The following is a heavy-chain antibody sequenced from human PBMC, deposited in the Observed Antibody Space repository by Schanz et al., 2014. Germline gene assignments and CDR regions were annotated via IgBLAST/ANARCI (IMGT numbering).Heavy chain of an antibody. V-gene: IGHV4-31*03. Sequence: QVQLQESGPGLVKPSETLILTCNVSAGSINSGPYSWSWVPQHPGKGLEWIGGIHHIGSTYHNPSLSSRLTMSLDTSRNLFSLRLTSVSAADTAVYYCARARGYNYGLFDYWGLGTLVTVSS. D-gene: IGHD5-18*01. CDR1: AGSINSGPYS. CDR3: ARARGYNYGLFDY. CDR2: IHHIGST. J-gene: IGHJ4*01.